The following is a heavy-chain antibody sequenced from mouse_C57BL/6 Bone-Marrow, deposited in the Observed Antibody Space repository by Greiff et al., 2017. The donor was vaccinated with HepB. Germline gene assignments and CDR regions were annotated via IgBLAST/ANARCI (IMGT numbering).Heavy chain of an antibody. CDR1: GYAFTNYL. J-gene: IGHJ4*01. D-gene: IGHD1-1*01. V-gene: IGHV1-54*01. CDR2: INPGSGGT. Sequence: QVQLQHSGAELVRPGTSVKVSCKASGYAFTNYLIEWVKQRPGQGLEWIGVINPGSGGTNYNEKFKGKATLTADKSSSTAYMQLSSLTSEDSAVYFCAREGLRSYDMDYWGQGTSVTVSS. CDR3: AREGLRSYDMDY.